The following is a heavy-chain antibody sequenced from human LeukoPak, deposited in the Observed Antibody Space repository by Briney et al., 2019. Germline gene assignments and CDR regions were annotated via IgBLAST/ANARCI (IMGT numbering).Heavy chain of an antibody. CDR2: ISYDGSNK. J-gene: IGHJ6*04. CDR1: GFTFSSYG. Sequence: RPGGSLRLSCAASGFTFSSYGMHWVRQAPGKGLEWVAVISYDGSNKYYADSVKGRFTISRDNSKNTLYLQINSLRAEDTAVYYCAKVGGSGNFNYYYYGMDVWGKGTTVTVSS. CDR3: AKVGGSGNFNYYYYGMDV. V-gene: IGHV3-30*18. D-gene: IGHD3-10*01.